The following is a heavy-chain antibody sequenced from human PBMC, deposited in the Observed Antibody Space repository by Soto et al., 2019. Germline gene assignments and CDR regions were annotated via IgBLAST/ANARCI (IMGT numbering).Heavy chain of an antibody. D-gene: IGHD6-19*01. V-gene: IGHV4-34*01. J-gene: IGHJ4*02. CDR3: ARAPSGWSHYLDY. CDR1: GGSFSGYY. Sequence: SETLSLTCAVYGGSFSGYYWSWIRQPPGKGLEWIGEINHSGSTNYNPSLKSRVTISVDTSKNQFSLKLSSVTAADTAVYYCARAPSGWSHYLDYWGQGTLVTVSS. CDR2: INHSGST.